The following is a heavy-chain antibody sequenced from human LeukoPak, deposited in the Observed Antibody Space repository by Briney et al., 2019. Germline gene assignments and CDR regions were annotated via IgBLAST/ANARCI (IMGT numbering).Heavy chain of an antibody. D-gene: IGHD1-26*01. CDR3: ARHTSGSYLEYFDY. CDR2: IYYSRST. CDR1: GGSISSSSYY. J-gene: IGHJ4*02. V-gene: IGHV4-39*01. Sequence: SETLSLTCTVSGGSISSSSYYWGWIRQPPGKGLEWIGSIYYSRSTYYNPSLKSRVTISVDTSKNQFSLKLSSVTAADTAVYYCARHTSGSYLEYFDYWGQGTLVTVSS.